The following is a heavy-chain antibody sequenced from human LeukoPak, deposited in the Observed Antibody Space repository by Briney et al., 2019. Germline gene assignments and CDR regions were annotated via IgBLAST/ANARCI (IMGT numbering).Heavy chain of an antibody. Sequence: SETLSLTCTVSGGSISSYYWSWIRQPPGKGLEWIGYIYYSGSTNYNPSLKSRVTISVDTSKNQFSLKLSSVTAADTAVYYCARVGSGSYYNLLHYYMDVWGKGTTVTISS. D-gene: IGHD3-10*01. CDR3: ARVGSGSYYNLLHYYMDV. V-gene: IGHV4-59*01. CDR1: GGSISSYY. J-gene: IGHJ6*03. CDR2: IYYSGST.